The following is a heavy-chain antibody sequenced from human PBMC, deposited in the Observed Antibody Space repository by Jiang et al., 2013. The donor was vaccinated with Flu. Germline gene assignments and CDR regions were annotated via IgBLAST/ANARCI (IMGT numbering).Heavy chain of an antibody. CDR3: ASEYSRHLNWFDP. V-gene: IGHV4-61*02. J-gene: IGHJ5*02. CDR1: GGSISSGSYY. Sequence: GPGLVKPSQTLSLTCTVSGGSISSGSYYWSWIRQPAGKGLEWIGRIYTSGSTNYNPSLKSRVTISVDTSKNQFSLKLSSVTAADTAVYYCASEYSRHLNWFDPWGQGTLVTVSS. D-gene: IGHD6-13*01. CDR2: IYTSGST.